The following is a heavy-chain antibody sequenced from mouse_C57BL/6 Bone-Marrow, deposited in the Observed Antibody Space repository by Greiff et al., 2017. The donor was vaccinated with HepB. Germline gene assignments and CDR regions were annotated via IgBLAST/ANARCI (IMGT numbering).Heavy chain of an antibody. CDR1: GYSFTGYF. V-gene: IGHV1-20*01. D-gene: IGHD2-4*01. CDR2: INPYNGDT. J-gene: IGHJ4*01. CDR3: ARRANYDYDGLAMDY. Sequence: VHVKQSGPELVKPGDSVKISCKASGYSFTGYFMNWVMQSHGKSLEWIGRINPYNGDTFYNQKFKGKATLTVDKSSSTAHMELRSLTSEDSAVYYCARRANYDYDGLAMDYWGQGTSVTVSS.